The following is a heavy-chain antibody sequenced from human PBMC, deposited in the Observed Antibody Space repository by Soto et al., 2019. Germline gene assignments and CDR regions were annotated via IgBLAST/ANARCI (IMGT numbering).Heavy chain of an antibody. V-gene: IGHV2-5*02. CDR2: IYWDDDK. D-gene: IGHD3-22*01. Sequence: QITLKESGPPLVKPTQTLTLTCTFSGFSLSTSGVGVGWIRQPPGKALEWLALIYWDDDKRYSPSLKSRLTIPKDTSXXQXVXXMTNMDPVDTATYYCAHSTDYYDSSGYYVNYGMDVWGQGTTVTVSS. CDR1: GFSLSTSGVG. CDR3: AHSTDYYDSSGYYVNYGMDV. J-gene: IGHJ6*02.